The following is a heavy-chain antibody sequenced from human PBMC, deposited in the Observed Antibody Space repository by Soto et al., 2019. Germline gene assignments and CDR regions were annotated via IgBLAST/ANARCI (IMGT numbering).Heavy chain of an antibody. CDR2: VKPDGSEK. CDR3: ARGDYYDTSGPFSDAFDI. CDR1: GFTFSSYW. Sequence: PGGSLRLSCAAAGFTFSSYWMSWVRQAPGKGLEWVANVKPDGSEKWYVDSVKGRFTISRDNAKNSLYLQMNSLRAEDTAVYYCARGDYYDTSGPFSDAFDIRAQRTTVTVSS. D-gene: IGHD3-22*01. J-gene: IGHJ3*02. V-gene: IGHV3-7*02.